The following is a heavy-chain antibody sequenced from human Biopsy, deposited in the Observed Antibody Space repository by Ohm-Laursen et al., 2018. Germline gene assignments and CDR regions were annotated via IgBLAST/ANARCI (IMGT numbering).Heavy chain of an antibody. CDR1: GDSVTKYY. CDR3: ARDSGILNYGNFKYYHYYGMDV. V-gene: IGHV4-59*02. D-gene: IGHD4-11*01. J-gene: IGHJ6*02. Sequence: GTLSLTCPVTGDSVTKYYWSWIRQPPGKGLEWIGHIYYSVMTNYNPSLQSRVSISVDTSRNQVSLTLSSVTAADTAVYYCARDSGILNYGNFKYYHYYGMDVWGQGTKVTVSS. CDR2: IYYSVMT.